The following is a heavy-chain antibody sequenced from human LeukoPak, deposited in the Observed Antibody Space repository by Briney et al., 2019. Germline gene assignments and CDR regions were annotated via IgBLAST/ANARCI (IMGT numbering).Heavy chain of an antibody. CDR3: AKDNWVATRGHYGFDY. J-gene: IGHJ4*02. CDR2: ISGDGSIT. Sequence: GGSLRLSCAASGFTFDDYAMRWVRQPPGKGLECVSLISGDGSITYYADSVKGRFTISRDNSKNSLFLQMNSLRTEDTALYYCAKDNWVATRGHYGFDYWGQGTLVTVSS. D-gene: IGHD5-12*01. V-gene: IGHV3-43*02. CDR1: GFTFDDYA.